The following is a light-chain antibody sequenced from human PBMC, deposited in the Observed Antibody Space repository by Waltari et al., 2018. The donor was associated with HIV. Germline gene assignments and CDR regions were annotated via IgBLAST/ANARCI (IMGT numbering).Light chain of an antibody. Sequence: QSVLTQPPSVSAAPGQKVTISCSGSSSNIGNNFVSWYQQLPGTAPKLLIDENKNRPAGMPDRVAGSKSGTSATLGITGLQTGDGADYYCGTWDSSLSAVVFGGGTKLTVL. V-gene: IGLV1-51*02. CDR1: SSNIGNNF. CDR3: GTWDSSLSAVV. J-gene: IGLJ3*02. CDR2: ENK.